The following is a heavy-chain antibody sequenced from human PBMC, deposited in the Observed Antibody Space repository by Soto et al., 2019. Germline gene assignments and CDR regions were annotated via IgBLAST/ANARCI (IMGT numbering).Heavy chain of an antibody. CDR2: IYRTGST. J-gene: IGHJ4*02. V-gene: IGHV4-4*02. Sequence: PSETLSLTCAVSGASFTSNDWWTWVRQTPGRGLEWIGEIYRTGSTNYNPSLKSRVTISLDKSENQFSLKVTSLTAADTAVYYCASRDPGTSVDYWGQGTLVTVSS. CDR1: GASFTSNDW. CDR3: ASRDPGTSVDY. D-gene: IGHD1-7*01.